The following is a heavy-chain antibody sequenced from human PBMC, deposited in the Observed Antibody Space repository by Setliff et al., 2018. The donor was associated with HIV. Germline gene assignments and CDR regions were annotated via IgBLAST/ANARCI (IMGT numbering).Heavy chain of an antibody. CDR1: GYNFNSHW. CDR2: IFPGDSDT. D-gene: IGHD4-17*01. V-gene: IGHV5-51*01. CDR3: TRQGDFGQWGDY. J-gene: IGHJ4*02. Sequence: PGESLKISCKGSGYNFNSHWIGWVRQMPGKSLDWWGIIFPGDSDTRYNPSFEGQATISADKSISTAYLQWSSLKASGTAIYYCTRQGDFGQWGDYWGQGAQVTVSS.